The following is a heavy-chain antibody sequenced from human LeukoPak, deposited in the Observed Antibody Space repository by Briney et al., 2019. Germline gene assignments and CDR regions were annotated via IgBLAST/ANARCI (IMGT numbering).Heavy chain of an antibody. CDR2: ISSSGSTI. CDR3: ARDARNVLRYFDWLSHLYYVDY. Sequence: GGSLRLSCAASGFTFSSYEMNWVRQAPGKGLEWVSYISSSGSTIYYADSVKGRFTISRDNAKNTLYLQMNSLRAEDTAVYYCARDARNVLRYFDWLSHLYYVDYWGQGTLVTVSS. CDR1: GFTFSSYE. J-gene: IGHJ4*02. V-gene: IGHV3-48*03. D-gene: IGHD3-9*01.